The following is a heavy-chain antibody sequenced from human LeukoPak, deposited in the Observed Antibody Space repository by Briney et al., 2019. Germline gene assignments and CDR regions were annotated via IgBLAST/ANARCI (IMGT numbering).Heavy chain of an antibody. J-gene: IGHJ3*02. D-gene: IGHD1-26*01. CDR1: GYTFTGYY. CDR2: INPNSGGT. V-gene: IGHV1-2*02. CDR3: ARADIVGATGAFDI. Sequence: SVKVSCKASGYTFTGYYMHWVRQAPGQGLEWMGWINPNSGGTNYAQKFQGRVTMTRDTSISTAYMELSRLRSDDTAVYYCARADIVGATGAFDIWGQGTMVTVSS.